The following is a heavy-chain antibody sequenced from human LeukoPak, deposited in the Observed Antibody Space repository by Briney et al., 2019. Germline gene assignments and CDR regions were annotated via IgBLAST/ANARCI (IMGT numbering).Heavy chain of an antibody. V-gene: IGHV3-21*01. CDR3: ARVGYCGGDCLLDAFDI. J-gene: IGHJ3*02. D-gene: IGHD2-21*02. CDR2: ISSSSSYI. CDR1: GFTFSSYS. Sequence: PGGSLRLSCAASGFTFSSYSMNWVRQAPGKGLEWVSSISSSSSYIYYADSVKGRFTISRDNAKNSLYLQMNSLRAEDTAVYYCARVGYCGGDCLLDAFDIWGQGTMVTVSS.